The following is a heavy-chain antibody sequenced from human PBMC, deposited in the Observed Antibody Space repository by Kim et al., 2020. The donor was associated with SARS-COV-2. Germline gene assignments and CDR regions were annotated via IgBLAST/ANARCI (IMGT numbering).Heavy chain of an antibody. CDR1: GGSMSSSSYY. CDR3: ARQAGNYDLLTGYIYYFSGMDV. J-gene: IGHJ6*02. CDR2: IYYSGKP. Sequence: SETLSLTCTVSGGSMSSSSYYWGWIRQAPGKGLEWIGSIYYSGKPYYNPSLKSRVTISVDTSGNQFSMTLTSVTAADTAVYYCARQAGNYDLLTGYIYYFSGMDVWGQGTTVTVSS. V-gene: IGHV4-39*01. D-gene: IGHD3-9*01.